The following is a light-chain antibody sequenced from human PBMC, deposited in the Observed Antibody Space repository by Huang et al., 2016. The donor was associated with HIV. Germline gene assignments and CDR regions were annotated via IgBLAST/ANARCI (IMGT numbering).Light chain of an antibody. CDR1: HDISNY. CDR3: QKYKDAPPT. J-gene: IGKJ1*01. Sequence: DIQMTQSPASLSASVGDRVTITGRASHDISNYLAWSQQKPGKSPKLLIHASYLLQSEVASRLSGSGSGTDFTLTISSLQPEDVGTYFCQKYKDAPPTFGQGTKVEI. V-gene: IGKV1-27*01. CDR2: ASY.